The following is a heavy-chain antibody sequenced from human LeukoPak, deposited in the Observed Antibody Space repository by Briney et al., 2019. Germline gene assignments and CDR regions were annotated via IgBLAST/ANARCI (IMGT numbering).Heavy chain of an antibody. V-gene: IGHV3-11*03. CDR1: GFTFSDYY. CDR2: ISSSSSYT. D-gene: IGHD6-19*01. Sequence: PGGSLRLSCAASGFTFSDYYMNWIRQAPGKGLEWVSYISSSSSYTNYADSVKGRFTISRDNAKNSLYLQMNSLRADDTAVYYCAKHSGTRGWYNDYWGQGTLVTVSS. J-gene: IGHJ4*02. CDR3: AKHSGTRGWYNDY.